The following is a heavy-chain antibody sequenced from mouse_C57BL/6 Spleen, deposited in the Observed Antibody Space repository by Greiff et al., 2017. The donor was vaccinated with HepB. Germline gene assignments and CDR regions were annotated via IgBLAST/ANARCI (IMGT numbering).Heavy chain of an antibody. V-gene: IGHV1-61*01. D-gene: IGHD2-3*01. J-gene: IGHJ2*01. CDR1: GYTFTSYW. CDR2: IYPSDSET. CDR3: ARLYDGYGYYFDY. Sequence: QVHVKQPGAELVRPGSSVKLSCKASGYTFTSYWMDWVKQRPGQGLEWIGNIYPSDSETHYNQKFKDKATLTVDKSSSTAYMQLSSLTSEDSAVYYCARLYDGYGYYFDYWGQGTTLTVSS.